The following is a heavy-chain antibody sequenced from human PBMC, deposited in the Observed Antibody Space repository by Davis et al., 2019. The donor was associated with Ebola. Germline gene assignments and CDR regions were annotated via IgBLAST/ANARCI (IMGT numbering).Heavy chain of an antibody. J-gene: IGHJ5*02. V-gene: IGHV1-2*06. Sequence: AASVKVSCKASGYTFTGYYMHWVRQAPGQGLEWMGRINPNSGGTNYAQKLQGRVTMTTDTSTSTAYMELSRLRSDDTAVYYCARDYDILTGSFDPWGQGTLVTVSS. CDR1: GYTFTGYY. D-gene: IGHD3-9*01. CDR3: ARDYDILTGSFDP. CDR2: INPNSGGT.